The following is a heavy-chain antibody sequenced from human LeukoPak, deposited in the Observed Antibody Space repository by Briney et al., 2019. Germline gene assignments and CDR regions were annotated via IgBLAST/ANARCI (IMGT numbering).Heavy chain of an antibody. CDR2: ISNSGSRI. CDR1: GFTFNTYW. J-gene: IGHJ4*02. Sequence: PGGSLRLSCAASGFTFNTYWMHWVRQAPGKGLVWVSYISNSGSRITYADSVKGRFTISRDNAKNTLYLQMNSLRAVDTAVYYCAFGRYSGYEWDYWGQGALVTVSS. V-gene: IGHV3-74*01. D-gene: IGHD5-12*01. CDR3: AFGRYSGYEWDY.